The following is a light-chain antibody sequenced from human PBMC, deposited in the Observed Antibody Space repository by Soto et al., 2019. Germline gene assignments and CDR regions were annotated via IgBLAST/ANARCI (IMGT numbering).Light chain of an antibody. Sequence: TVLTQSPATLSLSPGERATLSCRASQSVSRYYLSWYQQKPGQAPRLLIYGASTRATGITARFSGSGSGTDFTLTITSLQLEDFAVYYCQQALSFGGGTRVEI. CDR2: GAS. V-gene: IGKV3D-7*01. J-gene: IGKJ4*01. CDR1: QSVSRYY. CDR3: QQALS.